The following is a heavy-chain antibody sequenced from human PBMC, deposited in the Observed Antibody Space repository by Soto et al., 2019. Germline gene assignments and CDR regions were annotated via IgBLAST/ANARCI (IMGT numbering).Heavy chain of an antibody. CDR1: GFTFSSYG. J-gene: IGHJ4*02. CDR3: AKAFTMIVVVYYFDY. D-gene: IGHD3-22*01. Sequence: PGGSLRLSCAASGFTFSSYGMHWVRQAPGKGLEWVAVISYDGSNKYYADSVKGRFTISRDNSKNTLYLQMNSLRAEDTAVYYCAKAFTMIVVVYYFDYWGQGTLVTVSS. V-gene: IGHV3-30*18. CDR2: ISYDGSNK.